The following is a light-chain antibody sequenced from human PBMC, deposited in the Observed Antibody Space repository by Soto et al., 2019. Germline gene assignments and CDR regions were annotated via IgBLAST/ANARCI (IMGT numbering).Light chain of an antibody. Sequence: IEMTQSPATLSVSPGERATLSCRASQSVSSNLVWYQQKPGQAPRLLIYGASTRVTGIPARFSGSGSGTEFTLTISGLQSEDSAVYFCQQYNNWPYSFGQGTRLEI. CDR2: GAS. CDR1: QSVSSN. V-gene: IGKV3-15*01. J-gene: IGKJ5*01. CDR3: QQYNNWPYS.